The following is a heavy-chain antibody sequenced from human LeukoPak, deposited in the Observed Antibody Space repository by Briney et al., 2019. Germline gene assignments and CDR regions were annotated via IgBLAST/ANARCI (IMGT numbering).Heavy chain of an antibody. V-gene: IGHV3-23*01. CDR3: AKSLYGGCDY. D-gene: IGHD3-16*02. Sequence: GGSLRLSCAASGFSFSTYAMSWVRQAPGKGLEWVSGVNGNGGSTFYADSVKGRFTIFRDSSKNTVYLQMNSLRVEDTAVYYCAKSLYGGCDYWGQGTVVTVSS. CDR2: VNGNGGST. J-gene: IGHJ4*02. CDR1: GFSFSTYA.